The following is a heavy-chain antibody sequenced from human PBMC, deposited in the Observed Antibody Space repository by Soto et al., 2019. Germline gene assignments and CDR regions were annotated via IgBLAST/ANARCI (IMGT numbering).Heavy chain of an antibody. CDR1: GYTFSDYY. V-gene: IGHV1-2*02. CDR2: INPNSGGT. CDR3: AREPATAKPEGVDF. Sequence: QVQLVQSGAEVRKPGASVKVSCKASGYTFSDYYIHWVRQAPGQGLEWMGWINPNSGGTKYAPKFQGGVTMTRETSITTAYMELSRLRSRDTAVDYCAREPATAKPEGVDFWGQGTLVTVSS. J-gene: IGHJ4*02. D-gene: IGHD1-1*01.